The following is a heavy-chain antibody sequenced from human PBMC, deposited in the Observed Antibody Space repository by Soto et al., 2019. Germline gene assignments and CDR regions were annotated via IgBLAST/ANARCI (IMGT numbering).Heavy chain of an antibody. CDR3: ARASIVVVTAGMDV. V-gene: IGHV1-69*13. CDR1: GGTFSSYD. CDR2: IIPIFGTA. Sequence: AASVKVSCKASGGTFSSYDISWVRQAPGQGLEWMGGIIPIFGTANYAQKFQGRVTITADESTSTANMELSSLRSEDTAVYYCARASIVVVTAGMDVWGQGTTVTVSS. D-gene: IGHD2-21*02. J-gene: IGHJ6*02.